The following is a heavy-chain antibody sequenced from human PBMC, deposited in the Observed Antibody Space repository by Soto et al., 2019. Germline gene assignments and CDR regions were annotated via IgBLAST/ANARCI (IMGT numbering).Heavy chain of an antibody. CDR1: GGTFSSYA. Sequence: QVQLVQSGAEVQKPGSSVKVSCKASGGTFSSYAISWVRQAPGQGLEWMGGIIPIFGTANYAQKFQGRVTITADESTITAYMELSSLRSEDTAVYYCAGSVGLLWFGESYYYGMDVWGQGTTVTVSS. CDR2: IIPIFGTA. J-gene: IGHJ6*02. CDR3: AGSVGLLWFGESYYYGMDV. V-gene: IGHV1-69*01. D-gene: IGHD3-10*01.